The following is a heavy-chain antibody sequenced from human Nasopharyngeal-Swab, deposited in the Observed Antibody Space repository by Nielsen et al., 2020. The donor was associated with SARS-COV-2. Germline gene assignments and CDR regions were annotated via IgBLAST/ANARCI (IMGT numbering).Heavy chain of an antibody. V-gene: IGHV3-53*01. CDR3: ARREVGCSSTSCYDY. D-gene: IGHD2-2*01. Sequence: GGSLRLSCAASGFTVSSNYMSWVRQAPGKGLEWVSVIYSGGSTYYADSVKGRFTISRDNSKNTLYLQMNSLRAEDTAVHYCARREVGCSSTSCYDYWGQGTLVTVSS. J-gene: IGHJ4*02. CDR2: IYSGGST. CDR1: GFTVSSNY.